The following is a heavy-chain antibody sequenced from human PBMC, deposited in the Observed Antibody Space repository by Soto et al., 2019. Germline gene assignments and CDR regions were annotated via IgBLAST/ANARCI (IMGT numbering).Heavy chain of an antibody. CDR1: GGSISSSSYY. J-gene: IGHJ4*02. V-gene: IGHV4-39*01. CDR2: IYYSGST. D-gene: IGHD2-8*01. Sequence: PSETLSLTCTVSGGSISSSSYYWGWIRQPPWKGLEWIGSIYYSGSTYYNPSLKRRVTISVDTSKNQFSLKLSSVTAADTAVYYCASIVLMVYAIGYWGQGTLVTVSS. CDR3: ASIVLMVYAIGY.